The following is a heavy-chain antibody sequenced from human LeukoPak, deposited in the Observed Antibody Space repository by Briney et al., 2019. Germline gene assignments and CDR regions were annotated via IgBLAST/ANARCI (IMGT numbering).Heavy chain of an antibody. CDR2: ISGGGTTT. CDR3: AKGSNNWNYAYFDY. CDR1: AFTFSGYV. Sequence: PGGSLRLSCAASAFTFSGYVMTWVRQAPGKGLEWVSSISGGGTTTYYADSVKGRFTISRDTSKTTLYLQMNGLSAEDTAVYYCAKGSNNWNYAYFDYWGQGTLVTVSS. J-gene: IGHJ4*02. V-gene: IGHV3-23*01. D-gene: IGHD1-7*01.